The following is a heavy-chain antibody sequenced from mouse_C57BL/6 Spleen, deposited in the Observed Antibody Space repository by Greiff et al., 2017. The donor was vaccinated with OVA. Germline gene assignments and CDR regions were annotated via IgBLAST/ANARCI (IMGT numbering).Heavy chain of an antibody. Sequence: QVQLQQPGAELVRPGSSVKLSCKASGYTFTSYWMHWVKQRPIQGLEWIGNIDPSDSETHYNQKFKDKATLTVDKSSSTAYMQLSSLTSEDSAVYYYAREGDDYDENWFAYWGQGTLVTVSA. V-gene: IGHV1-52*01. CDR3: AREGDDYDENWFAY. CDR1: GYTFTSYW. J-gene: IGHJ3*01. CDR2: IDPSDSET. D-gene: IGHD2-4*01.